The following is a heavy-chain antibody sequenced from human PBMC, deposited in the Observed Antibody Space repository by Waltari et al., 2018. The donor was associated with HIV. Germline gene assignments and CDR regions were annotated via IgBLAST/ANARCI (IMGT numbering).Heavy chain of an antibody. D-gene: IGHD3-3*01. J-gene: IGHJ3*02. Sequence: QVQLQESGPGLVKPSQTLSLTCTVSGGSISSGSYYWSWIRQTAGKGLEWIGRIYTSGSTNYNPSLKSRVTISVDTSKNQFSLKLSSVTAADTAVYYCARDVIFGVVRGAFDIWGQGTMVTVSS. CDR3: ARDVIFGVVRGAFDI. CDR1: GGSISSGSYY. V-gene: IGHV4-61*02. CDR2: IYTSGST.